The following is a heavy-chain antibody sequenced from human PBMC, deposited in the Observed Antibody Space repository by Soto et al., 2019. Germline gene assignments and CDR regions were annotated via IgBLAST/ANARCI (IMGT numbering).Heavy chain of an antibody. J-gene: IGHJ6*02. D-gene: IGHD3-9*01. Sequence: EVQLLESGGGLVQPGGSLRLSCAASGFTFSSYAMSWVRQAPGKGLEWVSAISGSGGSTYYADSVKGRFTISRDNSKNTLYLQMNSLRAVDTAVYYCAKDQGRYFDWWGHGGRYYGMDVWGQGTTVTVSS. V-gene: IGHV3-23*01. CDR2: ISGSGGST. CDR1: GFTFSSYA. CDR3: AKDQGRYFDWWGHGGRYYGMDV.